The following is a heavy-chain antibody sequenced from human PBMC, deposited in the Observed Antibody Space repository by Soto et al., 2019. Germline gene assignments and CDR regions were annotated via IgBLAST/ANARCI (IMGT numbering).Heavy chain of an antibody. Sequence: PGGSLRLSCAASGFTFSSYAMHWVRQAPGKGLEWVAVISYDGSNKYYAGYLKGRFTISRDNSKNTLFLQMNSLRLEDTAVYYCAGHPRRSYYVESVTWGQGTMVTVSS. D-gene: IGHD3-16*01. CDR1: GFTFSSYA. CDR2: ISYDGSNK. V-gene: IGHV3-30-3*01. J-gene: IGHJ3*01. CDR3: AGHPRRSYYVESVT.